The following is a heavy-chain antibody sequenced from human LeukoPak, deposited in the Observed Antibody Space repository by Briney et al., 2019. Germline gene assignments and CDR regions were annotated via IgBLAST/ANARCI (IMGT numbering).Heavy chain of an antibody. D-gene: IGHD6-13*01. CDR3: ARFSSIAAAFDY. V-gene: IGHV4-59*12. J-gene: IGHJ4*02. CDR2: IYYSGST. CDR1: GGSISSYY. Sequence: KPSETLSLTCTVSGGSISSYYWSWIRQPPGKGLEWIGYIYYSGSTNYNPSLKSRVTISVDTSKNQFSLNLSSVTAADTAVYYCARFSSIAAAFDYWGLGTLVTVSS.